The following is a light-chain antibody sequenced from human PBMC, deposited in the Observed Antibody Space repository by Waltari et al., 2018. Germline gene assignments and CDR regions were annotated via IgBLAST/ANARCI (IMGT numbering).Light chain of an antibody. Sequence: EIVLTQSPATLSLSPGERATLSCRASQSVSSYLAWYQQKPGQAPRLLIYDASNRATGIPAMFSGSGSATDFTLTISSLEPEDFAVYYCQQRSNWLFTFGPGTKVDIK. J-gene: IGKJ3*01. V-gene: IGKV3-11*01. CDR3: QQRSNWLFT. CDR2: DAS. CDR1: QSVSSY.